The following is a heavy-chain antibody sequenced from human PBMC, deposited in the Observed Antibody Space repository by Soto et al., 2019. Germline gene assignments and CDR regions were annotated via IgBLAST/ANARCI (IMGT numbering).Heavy chain of an antibody. CDR3: ARHPPDSSGLNYFDY. Sequence: PSETLSLTCTVSGGSISSSSYYWGWIRQPPGKGLEWIGSIYYSGSTYYNPSLKSRVTISVDTSKNQFSLKLSSVTAADTAVYYCARHPPDSSGLNYFDYWGQGTLVTVSS. CDR2: IYYSGST. V-gene: IGHV4-39*01. CDR1: GGSISSSSYY. J-gene: IGHJ4*02. D-gene: IGHD3-22*01.